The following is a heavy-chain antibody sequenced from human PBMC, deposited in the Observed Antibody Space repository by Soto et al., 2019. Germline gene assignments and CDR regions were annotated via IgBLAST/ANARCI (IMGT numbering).Heavy chain of an antibody. V-gene: IGHV1-18*04. J-gene: IGHJ6*04. CDR2: ISAKKGNT. CDR1: GYTFTSYG. Sequence: ASVKVSCKASGYTFTSYGISWVRQAPGQGLEWMGWISAKKGNTKYAQKFQGRVTMTTDTSTSTAYMELRSLRSDDTAVYYCAREILPLDFSSPGREVGGKGTRATVPS. CDR3: AREILPLDFSSPGREV. D-gene: IGHD3-9*01.